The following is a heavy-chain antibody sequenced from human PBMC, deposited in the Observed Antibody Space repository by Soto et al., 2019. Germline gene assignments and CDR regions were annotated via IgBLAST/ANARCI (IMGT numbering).Heavy chain of an antibody. CDR3: ARVMLGGHSDY. D-gene: IGHD2-15*01. Sequence: ASVKVSCKASGYTFTSYAMHWVRQAPGQRLEWMGWINAGNGNTKYSQKFQGRVTITRDTSASTAYIDLSSLSSDDTAVYYCARVMLGGHSDYWGQGTLVTVSS. CDR2: INAGNGNT. V-gene: IGHV1-3*01. J-gene: IGHJ4*02. CDR1: GYTFTSYA.